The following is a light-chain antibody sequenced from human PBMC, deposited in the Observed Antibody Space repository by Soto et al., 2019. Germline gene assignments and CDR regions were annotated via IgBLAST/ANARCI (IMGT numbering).Light chain of an antibody. CDR3: SSYASTNTLI. J-gene: IGLJ2*01. V-gene: IGLV2-14*03. CDR2: EVS. CDR1: SSDIGGYRY. Sequence: QSALTQPASVSGSPGQAITISCTGTSSDIGGYRYVSWYQQQPGKAPKLMIHEVSNRPSGVSSRFSGSKSGNTASLTIFGLQAEDEADYYWSSYASTNTLIFGGGTKLTVL.